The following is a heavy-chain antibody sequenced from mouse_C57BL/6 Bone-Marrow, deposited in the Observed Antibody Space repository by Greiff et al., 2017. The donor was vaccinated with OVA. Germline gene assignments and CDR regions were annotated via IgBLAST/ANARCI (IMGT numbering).Heavy chain of an antibody. D-gene: IGHD1-2*01. CDR3: ARESVYGGFAY. J-gene: IGHJ3*01. CDR2: IDPSDSYT. CDR1: GYTFTSYW. V-gene: IGHV1-50*01. Sequence: QVQLQQPGAELVKPGASVKLSCKASGYTFTSYWMQWVKQRPGQGLEWIGEIDPSDSYTNYNQKFKGKATLTVDTSSSTAYMQLSSLTSEDSAVYYCARESVYGGFAYWGQGTLVTVSA.